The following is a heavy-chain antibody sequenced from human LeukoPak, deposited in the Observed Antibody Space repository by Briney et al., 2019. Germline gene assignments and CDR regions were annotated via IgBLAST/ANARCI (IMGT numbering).Heavy chain of an antibody. D-gene: IGHD6-6*01. CDR3: ARAPLAARYDY. V-gene: IGHV1-8*03. Sequence: ASVKVSCKASGYTFTSYDINWARQATGQGLEWMGWMNPNSGNTGYAQKFQGRVTITRNTSISTAYMELSSLRSEDTAVYYCARAPLAARYDYWGQGTLVTVSS. CDR1: GYTFTSYD. J-gene: IGHJ4*02. CDR2: MNPNSGNT.